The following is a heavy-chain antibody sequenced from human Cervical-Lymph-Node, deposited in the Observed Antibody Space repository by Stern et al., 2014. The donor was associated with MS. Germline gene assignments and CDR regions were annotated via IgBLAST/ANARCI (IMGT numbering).Heavy chain of an antibody. CDR2: INSGGSST. V-gene: IGHV3-74*02. CDR3: ARSSGASGDAMDV. Sequence: DVQLVESGGGLLQPGGSLRLSCGASGFTFSTYWMHWVRHGPGKGLVWVSRINSGGSSTSYTDSVRGRFTISRDNAKNTVYLQMTSLRAEDTAVYYCARSSGASGDAMDVWGQGTTVTVSS. J-gene: IGHJ6*02. CDR1: GFTFSTYW. D-gene: IGHD2-15*01.